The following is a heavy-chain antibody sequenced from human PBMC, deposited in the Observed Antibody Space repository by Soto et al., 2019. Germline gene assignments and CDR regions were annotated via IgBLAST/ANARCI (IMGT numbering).Heavy chain of an antibody. CDR1: GGSISSYY. J-gene: IGHJ6*02. D-gene: IGHD3-3*01. Sequence: SETLSLTCTVSGGSISSYYWSWIRQPPGKGLEWIGYIYYSGSTNYNPSLKSRVTISVDTSKNQFSLKLSSVTAADTAVYYCARERFLESHPWGGSGSYYYYYGMDVWGQGTTVTVSS. CDR2: IYYSGST. V-gene: IGHV4-59*01. CDR3: ARERFLESHPWGGSGSYYYYYGMDV.